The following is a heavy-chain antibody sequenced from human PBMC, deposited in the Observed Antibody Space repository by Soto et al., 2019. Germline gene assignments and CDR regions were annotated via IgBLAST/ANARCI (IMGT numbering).Heavy chain of an antibody. CDR2: ISWKSGSI. Sequence: EVQLVESGGGLVQPGRSLRLSCAASGFTFDDYAMHWVRQAPGKGLEWVSGISWKSGSIGYADSVKGRFTISRDNAKYSLYLQMNSLRAEDTALYYCAKGPIPSQHYYYYYMDVWGKGTTVTVSS. V-gene: IGHV3-9*01. CDR1: GFTFDDYA. CDR3: AKGPIPSQHYYYYYMDV. J-gene: IGHJ6*03.